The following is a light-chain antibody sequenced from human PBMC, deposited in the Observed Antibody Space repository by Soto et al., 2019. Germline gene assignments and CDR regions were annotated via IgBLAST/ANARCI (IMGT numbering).Light chain of an antibody. CDR3: QHYHKLPPRT. V-gene: IGKV3D-15*01. CDR1: KFVSSN. CDR2: GEX. J-gene: IGKJ5*01. Sequence: RVMTQSPVSLSVSPGERGAXSCRTSKFVSSNLAWYRKKXXNPTRIXXXGEXTRATVIPARFSGSGSGTEFTLNIINMHSADFEGYFCQHYHKLPPRTFGQGTRLEIK.